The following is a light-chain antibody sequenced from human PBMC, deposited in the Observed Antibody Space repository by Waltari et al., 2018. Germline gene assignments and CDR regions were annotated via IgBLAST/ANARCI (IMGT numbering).Light chain of an antibody. CDR3: GTWDSSLSGAV. Sequence: QSVLTQPPSVSAAPGQRVTISCSGGSSNIGNNYVSWYRQFPGTAPKLLIYENTDGPSGIPGRFSVSKSGTSATLDITGLQAGDEADYYCGTWDSSLSGAVFGGGTHLTVL. J-gene: IGLJ7*01. V-gene: IGLV1-51*02. CDR1: SSNIGNNY. CDR2: ENT.